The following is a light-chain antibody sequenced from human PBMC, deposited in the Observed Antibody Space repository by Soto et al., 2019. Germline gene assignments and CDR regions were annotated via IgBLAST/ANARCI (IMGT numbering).Light chain of an antibody. CDR2: GAS. Sequence: EIVMTQSPATLSVSPGERATLSCRASQSVSSNLAWYQQKPGQAPRLLIYGASPRATGIPARFSGSGSGTEFTLTISSLQSEDFAVYYCQQYNNWPPFTFGPGTNVDIK. J-gene: IGKJ3*01. V-gene: IGKV3-15*01. CDR1: QSVSSN. CDR3: QQYNNWPPFT.